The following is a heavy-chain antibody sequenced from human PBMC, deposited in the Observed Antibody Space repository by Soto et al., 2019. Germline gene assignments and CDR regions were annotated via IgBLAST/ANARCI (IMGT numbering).Heavy chain of an antibody. V-gene: IGHV4-31*03. CDR2: IYYSGST. D-gene: IGHD6-6*01. CDR1: GGSISSGGYY. Sequence: SETLSLTCTVSGGSISSGGYYWSWIRQHPGKGKEWIGYIYYSGSTYYNPSLKSRVTISVDTSKNQFSLKLSFVTAADTALYYCARASIAAPNRIYGMDVWGQGTTVTVSS. J-gene: IGHJ6*02. CDR3: ARASIAAPNRIYGMDV.